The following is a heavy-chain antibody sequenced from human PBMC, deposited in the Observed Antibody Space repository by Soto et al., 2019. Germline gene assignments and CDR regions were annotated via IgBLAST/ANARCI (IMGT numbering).Heavy chain of an antibody. J-gene: IGHJ5*02. CDR3: AASVEYYDFWSGYSWFDP. D-gene: IGHD3-3*01. CDR2: IYYSGST. Sequence: SETLSLTCTVSGGSISSGGYYWSWIRQHPGKGLEWIGYIYYSGSTYYNPSLKSRVTISVDTSKNQFSLKLSSVTAADTAVYYCAASVEYYDFWSGYSWFDPWGQGTLVTVSS. CDR1: GGSISSGGYY. V-gene: IGHV4-31*03.